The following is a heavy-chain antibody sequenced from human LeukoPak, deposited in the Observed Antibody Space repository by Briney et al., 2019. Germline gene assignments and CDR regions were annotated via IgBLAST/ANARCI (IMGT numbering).Heavy chain of an antibody. Sequence: GESLKIACKGSGYSSTNFWIGWVRQMPGKGLEWMGIIYPGDSDTRYRPSFQGQVTISADKSISTAYLQWSSLKASDSAMYYCARLRGSHNWFDPWGQGTLVTVSS. D-gene: IGHD2-15*01. CDR1: GYSSTNFW. J-gene: IGHJ5*02. V-gene: IGHV5-51*01. CDR2: IYPGDSDT. CDR3: ARLRGSHNWFDP.